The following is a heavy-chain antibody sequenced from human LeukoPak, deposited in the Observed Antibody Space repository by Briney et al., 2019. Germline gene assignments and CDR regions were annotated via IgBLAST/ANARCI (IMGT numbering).Heavy chain of an antibody. V-gene: IGHV1-8*01. D-gene: IGHD2-15*01. J-gene: IGHJ5*02. CDR2: MNPNSGNT. Sequence: ASVKVSCKASGYTFTSYDINWVRPATGQGLEWMGWMNPNSGNTGYAQKFQGRVTMTRNTSISTAYMELSSLRSEDTAVYYCARGQSLVVAYNWFDPWGQGTLVNVSS. CDR1: GYTFTSYD. CDR3: ARGQSLVVAYNWFDP.